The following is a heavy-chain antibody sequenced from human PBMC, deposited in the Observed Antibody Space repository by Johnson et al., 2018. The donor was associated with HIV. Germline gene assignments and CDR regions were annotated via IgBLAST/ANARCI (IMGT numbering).Heavy chain of an antibody. J-gene: IGHJ3*02. D-gene: IGHD3-22*01. CDR1: GFTFSSYG. V-gene: IGHV3-30*02. Sequence: QVQLVESGGGVVQPGGSLKLSCAASGFTFSSYGMHWVRQAPGKGLEWVAFIRYDGSNKYYADSVTGRFTISRDNYYNTLYLQMNSLRAEDTAVYYCAKVFSSWPPDSRDAFDIWGQGTMVIVSS. CDR3: AKVFSSWPPDSRDAFDI. CDR2: IRYDGSNK.